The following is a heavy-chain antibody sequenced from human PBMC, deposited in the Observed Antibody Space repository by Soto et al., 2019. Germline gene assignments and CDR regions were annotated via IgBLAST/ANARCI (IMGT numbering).Heavy chain of an antibody. CDR1: GGTFSSYA. CDR2: IIPIFGTA. Sequence: ASVKVSCKASGGTFSSYAISWVRQAPGQGLEWMGGIIPIFGTANYAQKFQGRVTITADESTSTAYMELSSLRSEDTAVYYCARTEYYDFWSGYYRSSYYYYGMDVWGQGTTVTVSS. D-gene: IGHD3-3*01. CDR3: ARTEYYDFWSGYYRSSYYYYGMDV. J-gene: IGHJ6*02. V-gene: IGHV1-69*13.